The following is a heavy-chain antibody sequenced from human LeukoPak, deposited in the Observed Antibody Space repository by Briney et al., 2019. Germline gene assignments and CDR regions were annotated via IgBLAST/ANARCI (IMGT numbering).Heavy chain of an antibody. CDR1: GGSFSGYY. V-gene: IGHV4-34*01. CDR3: ARDSYGAAPGG. D-gene: IGHD2-8*02. J-gene: IGHJ4*02. Sequence: SETLSLTCAVYGGSFSGYYWSWIRQPPGKGLEWLGEINHSGSANYNPSLKSRVTISVDTSKNQFSLKLSSVTAADTAVYYCARDSYGAAPGGWGQGTLVTVSS. CDR2: INHSGSA.